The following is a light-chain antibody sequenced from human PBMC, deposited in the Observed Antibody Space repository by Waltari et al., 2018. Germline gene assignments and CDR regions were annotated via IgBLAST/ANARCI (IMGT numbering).Light chain of an antibody. V-gene: IGKV2-40*01. Sequence: DIVMTQTPLSLPFTLGAPAPITCRSSPSLLDSEDGNTYLEWYLQKPGQSPQLLIYEVSNRASGVPDRFSGSGSDTDVTLKSSRVEAEDVGVYDCMQALEFPYSFGQGTKVEIK. CDR3: MQALEFPYS. CDR2: EVS. CDR1: PSLLDSEDGNTY. J-gene: IGKJ2*03.